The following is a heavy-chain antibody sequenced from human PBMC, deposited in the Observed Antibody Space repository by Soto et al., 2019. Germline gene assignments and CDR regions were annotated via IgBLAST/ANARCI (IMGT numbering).Heavy chain of an antibody. D-gene: IGHD6-6*01. CDR1: GFSLSTSGVG. J-gene: IGHJ4*02. Sequence: QITLKESGPTLVKPTQTLTLTCTFSGFSLSTSGVGVGWIRQPPGKALEWLALIYWDDDKRDSPFLKSRLTITQDTSKNPVVLTMTNMDPVDTATYYCVHSPYSSPSYYFDYWGQGTLVTVSS. V-gene: IGHV2-5*02. CDR2: IYWDDDK. CDR3: VHSPYSSPSYYFDY.